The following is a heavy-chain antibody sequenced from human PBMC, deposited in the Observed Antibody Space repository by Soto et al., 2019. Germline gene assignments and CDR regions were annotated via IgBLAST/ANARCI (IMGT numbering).Heavy chain of an antibody. D-gene: IGHD5-18*01. J-gene: IGHJ4*02. Sequence: QVQLVQSGAEVKKPGASVKVSCKASGYTFTSYAMQWVRQAPGQRLEWMGWINAGNGNTKHAQKFQRRVPITRDTSASTAYMGMSSLRYEDTGVYYCERDPGSSHGYNWGQGTLVTVSS. V-gene: IGHV1-3*01. CDR3: ERDPGSSHGYN. CDR2: INAGNGNT. CDR1: GYTFTSYA.